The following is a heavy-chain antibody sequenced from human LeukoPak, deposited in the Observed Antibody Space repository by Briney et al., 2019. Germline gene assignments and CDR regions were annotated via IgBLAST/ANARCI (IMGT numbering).Heavy chain of an antibody. CDR1: GGSISTSSYY. J-gene: IGHJ4*02. V-gene: IGHV4-39*01. CDR3: ARHKDHSSCYY. Sequence: PSETLSLTCTVSGGSISTSSYYWGWIRQPPGKGLEWIGTIYHSGSTYYNPSLKSRVTLSVDTSKNQFSLKLSSVTAADTAVYYCARHKDHSSCYYWGQGTLVTVSS. CDR2: IYHSGST. D-gene: IGHD1-14*01.